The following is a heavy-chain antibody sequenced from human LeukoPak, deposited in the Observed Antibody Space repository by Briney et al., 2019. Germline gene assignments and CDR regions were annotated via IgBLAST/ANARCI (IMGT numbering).Heavy chain of an antibody. CDR1: GGSISSSNW. D-gene: IGHD3-22*01. CDR3: ARERAGYYDSSGYYAYYYYYMDV. J-gene: IGHJ6*03. CDR2: IYHSGST. V-gene: IGHV4-4*02. Sequence: SETLSLTCAVSGGSISSSNWWSWVRQPPGKGLEWIGEIYHSGSTNYNPSLKSRVTISVDTSKNQFSLKLSSVTAADTAVYYCARERAGYYDSSGYYAYYYYYMDVWGKGTTVTVSS.